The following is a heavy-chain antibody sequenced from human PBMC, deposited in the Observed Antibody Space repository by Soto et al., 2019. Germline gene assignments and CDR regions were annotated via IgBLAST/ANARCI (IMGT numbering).Heavy chain of an antibody. V-gene: IGHV3-74*01. CDR1: GFTFNSYW. D-gene: IGHD2-21*02. Sequence: LRLSCAASGFTFNSYWMHWVRQAPGKGLVWVSRVNTDGTSTRYADSVKGRFTISRDNAKNTLFLQMNSLRAEDTAIYYCTTMDPEDCGGDCYSDYWGQGTLVTVSS. CDR3: TTMDPEDCGGDCYSDY. CDR2: VNTDGTST. J-gene: IGHJ4*02.